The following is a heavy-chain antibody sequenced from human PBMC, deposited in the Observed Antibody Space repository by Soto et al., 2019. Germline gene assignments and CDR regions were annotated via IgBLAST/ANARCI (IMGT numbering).Heavy chain of an antibody. D-gene: IGHD5-12*01. CDR1: GGTFSSYA. Sequence: QVQLVQSGAEVKKPGSSVKVSCKASGGTFSSYAISWVRQAPGQGLEWMGGIIPIFGTANYAQKFQGRVTISADESTVAADMELSSLRSEDTAVYYCARGRDGYKVYDYWGQGTLVTVSS. J-gene: IGHJ4*02. CDR2: IIPIFGTA. CDR3: ARGRDGYKVYDY. V-gene: IGHV1-69*12.